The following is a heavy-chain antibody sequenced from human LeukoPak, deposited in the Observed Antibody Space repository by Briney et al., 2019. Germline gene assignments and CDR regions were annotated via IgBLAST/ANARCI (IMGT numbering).Heavy chain of an antibody. CDR2: ISGSDGRT. D-gene: IGHD3-9*01. Sequence: PGGSLRLSCAASGFTFSTYAMSWVRQAPGKGLEWVSTISGSDGRTYYIDSVKGRFTISRDNFKNTLYLQMNSLRDDDTAVYYCAKDKGSIFGDYWGQGTLVTVTS. CDR1: GFTFSTYA. CDR3: AKDKGSIFGDY. J-gene: IGHJ4*02. V-gene: IGHV3-23*01.